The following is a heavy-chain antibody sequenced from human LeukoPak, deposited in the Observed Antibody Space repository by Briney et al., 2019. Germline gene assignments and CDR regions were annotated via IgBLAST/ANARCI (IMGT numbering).Heavy chain of an antibody. V-gene: IGHV3-74*01. D-gene: IGHD4-17*01. CDR3: ARERGYGDRFDY. J-gene: IGHJ4*02. CDR2: INSDGSST. Sequence: PGGSLRLSCAASGFTFSSYWMHWVRQAPGKGLVWVSRINSDGSSTSYADSVKGRFTISRDNAKDSLYLQMNSLRAEDTAVYYCARERGYGDRFDYWGQGTLVTVSS. CDR1: GFTFSSYW.